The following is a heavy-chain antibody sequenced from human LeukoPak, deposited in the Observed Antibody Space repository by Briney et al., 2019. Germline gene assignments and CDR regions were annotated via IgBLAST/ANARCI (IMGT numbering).Heavy chain of an antibody. D-gene: IGHD6-19*01. V-gene: IGHV1-3*01. Sequence: EASVKVSCKASGYTFTSYAMRWVRQAPGQRLEWMGWINAGNGNTKYSQKFQGRVTITRDTSASTAYMELSSLRSEDTAVYYCARPQAVAGFDYWGQGTLVTVSS. J-gene: IGHJ4*02. CDR2: INAGNGNT. CDR1: GYTFTSYA. CDR3: ARPQAVAGFDY.